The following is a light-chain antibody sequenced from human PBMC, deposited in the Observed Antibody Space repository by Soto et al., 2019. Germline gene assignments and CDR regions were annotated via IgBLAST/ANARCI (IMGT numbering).Light chain of an antibody. Sequence: QTVVTQEPSLTVSPGGTVTLTCASSTGAVTSGYYPNWFQQKPGQAPRALIYSTSNKLYWTPDRFTVPLLGGKAALTMSVVQPEDEAENYSLLYYGGAGVVFGEGTKVTAL. CDR2: STS. CDR1: TGAVTSGYY. CDR3: LLYYGGAGVV. V-gene: IGLV7-43*01. J-gene: IGLJ2*01.